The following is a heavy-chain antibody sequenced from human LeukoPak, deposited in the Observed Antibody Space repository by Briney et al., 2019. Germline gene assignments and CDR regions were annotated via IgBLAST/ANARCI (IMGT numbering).Heavy chain of an antibody. Sequence: ASVKVSCKTSGYNFNRYTITWVRQAPGQGLEWMGWVSTSNGATNYAEKFQGRVTMTTEAVTKTAYMELRRLTSGDTAMYFCARVSDTSMVTPGFDSWGQGTLVTVS. CDR1: GYNFNRYT. CDR3: ARVSDTSMVTPGFDS. J-gene: IGHJ4*02. D-gene: IGHD5-18*01. V-gene: IGHV1-18*01. CDR2: VSTSNGAT.